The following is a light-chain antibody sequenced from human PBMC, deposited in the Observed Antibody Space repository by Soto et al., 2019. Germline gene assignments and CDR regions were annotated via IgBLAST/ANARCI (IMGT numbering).Light chain of an antibody. Sequence: IVRTQSPATLSVSPGERATLSCRASQSVSSNLAWYQQKPGQAPRLLIYGASTRATGIPARFSGSGSGTEFTLTISSLQSEDFAVYYCQQCNNWPWTFGQGTKVNIK. J-gene: IGKJ1*01. CDR3: QQCNNWPWT. CDR2: GAS. CDR1: QSVSSN. V-gene: IGKV3-15*01.